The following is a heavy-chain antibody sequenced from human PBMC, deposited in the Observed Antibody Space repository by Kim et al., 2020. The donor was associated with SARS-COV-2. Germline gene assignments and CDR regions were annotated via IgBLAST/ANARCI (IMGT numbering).Heavy chain of an antibody. CDR3: ARSKSGVVVVPAAIRHYYYYGMDV. V-gene: IGHV1-2*02. D-gene: IGHD2-2*01. CDR2: INPNSGGT. CDR1: GYTFTGYY. J-gene: IGHJ6*02. Sequence: ASVKVSCKASGYTFTGYYMHWVRQAPGQGLEWMGWINPNSGGTNYAQKFQGRVTMTRDTSISTAYMELSRLRSDDTAVYYCARSKSGVVVVPAAIRHYYYYGMDVWGQGTTVTVSS.